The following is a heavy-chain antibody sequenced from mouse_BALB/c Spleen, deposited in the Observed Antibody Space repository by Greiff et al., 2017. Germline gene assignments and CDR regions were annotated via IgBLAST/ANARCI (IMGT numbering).Heavy chain of an antibody. V-gene: IGHV2-2*02. CDR2: IWSGGST. CDR3: ARDGGYYYGSSYWYFDV. CDR1: GFSLTSYG. Sequence: VKVVESGPGLVQPSQSLSITCTVSGFSLTSYGVHWVRQSPGKGLEWLGVIWSGGSTDYNAAFISRLSISKDNSKSQVFFKMNSLQANDTAIYYCARDGGYYYGSSYWYFDVWGAGTTVTVSS. J-gene: IGHJ1*01. D-gene: IGHD1-1*01.